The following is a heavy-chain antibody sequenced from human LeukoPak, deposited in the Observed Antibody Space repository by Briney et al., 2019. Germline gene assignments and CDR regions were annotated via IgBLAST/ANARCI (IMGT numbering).Heavy chain of an antibody. D-gene: IGHD3-16*02. Sequence: GASVKVSCKASGYTFTSYDINWVRQAPGQGLEWMGGIIPIFGTANYAQKFQGRVTITADESTSTAYMELSSLRSEDTTVYYCARPLVLEDYVWGSYRRYTLGYYYYGMDVWGQGTTVTVSS. J-gene: IGHJ6*02. V-gene: IGHV1-69*13. CDR1: GYTFTSYD. CDR3: ARPLVLEDYVWGSYRRYTLGYYYYGMDV. CDR2: IIPIFGTA.